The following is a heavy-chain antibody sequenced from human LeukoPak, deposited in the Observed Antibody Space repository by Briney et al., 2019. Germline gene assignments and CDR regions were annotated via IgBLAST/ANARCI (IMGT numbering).Heavy chain of an antibody. V-gene: IGHV4-34*01. CDR2: INHSGST. J-gene: IGHJ4*02. CDR1: GGSFSGYY. CDR3: ARERLESYYDFWSGYLY. D-gene: IGHD3-3*01. Sequence: SETLSLTCAVYGGSFSGYYWSWIRQPPGKGLEWIGEINHSGSTTYNPSLKSRVTISVDTSKNQFSLKLSSVTAADTAVYYCARERLESYYDFWSGYLYWGQGTLVTVSS.